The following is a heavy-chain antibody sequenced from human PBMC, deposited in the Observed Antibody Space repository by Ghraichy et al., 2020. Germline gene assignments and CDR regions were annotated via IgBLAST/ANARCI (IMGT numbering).Heavy chain of an antibody. CDR2: IYHTGTT. CDR1: GGSVRSYY. Sequence: SETLSLTCTVSGGSVRSYYWSWIRQPPGRGLEWIAYIYHTGTTNCNPSLKSRVSISLDTSKNQISLNLTSVTAADTALYYCARGLRSSSSQGTTFDYWGQGTLVTVSS. CDR3: ARGLRSSSSQGTTFDY. J-gene: IGHJ4*02. V-gene: IGHV4-59*02. D-gene: IGHD6-6*01.